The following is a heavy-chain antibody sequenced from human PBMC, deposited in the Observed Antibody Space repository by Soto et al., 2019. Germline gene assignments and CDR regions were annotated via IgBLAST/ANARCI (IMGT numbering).Heavy chain of an antibody. V-gene: IGHV4-4*02. CDR1: GVCMRRSNW. D-gene: IGHD3-10*01. CDR2: IYHSGST. J-gene: IGHJ6*02. Sequence: SEALYDSCAVSGVCMRRSNWWIWVRHPPWKGPEWIGEIYHSGSTTSNPSPKSRVTISVDKSKNQFSLKLSSVTAADTAVYYCAKYMVRGVIRYYYYYGMDVWGQGTTVT. CDR3: AKYMVRGVIRYYYYYGMDV.